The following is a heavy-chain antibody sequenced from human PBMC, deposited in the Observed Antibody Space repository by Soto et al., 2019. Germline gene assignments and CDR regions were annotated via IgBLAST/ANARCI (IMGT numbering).Heavy chain of an antibody. J-gene: IGHJ5*02. Sequence: QVQLVQSGAEVKKPGSSVKVSCKASGGTFSSYAISWVRQAPGQGLEWMGGIIPIFGTANYAQKFQGRVTITADKSTDTSHMEASNLKFGDTGVEFCGRDGPHYHFWGGWFRPWGQGTLVTVSS. D-gene: IGHD3-3*01. CDR1: GGTFSSYA. V-gene: IGHV1-69*06. CDR3: GRDGPHYHFWGGWFRP. CDR2: IIPIFGTA.